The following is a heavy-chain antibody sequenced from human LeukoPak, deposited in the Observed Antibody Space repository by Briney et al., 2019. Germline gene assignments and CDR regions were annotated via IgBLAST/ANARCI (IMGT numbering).Heavy chain of an antibody. V-gene: IGHV2-5*01. CDR3: AHLDYYDSSGYYSNLHNWFDP. D-gene: IGHD3-22*01. Sequence: SGPTLVNPTQTLTLTCTFSGFSLSTSGVGVGWIRQPPGKALEWLALIYWNDDKRYSPSLKSRLTITKDTSKNQVVLTMTNMDPDDIATYYCAHLDYYDSSGYYSNLHNWFDPWGQGTLVTVSS. CDR2: IYWNDDK. CDR1: GFSLSTSGVG. J-gene: IGHJ5*02.